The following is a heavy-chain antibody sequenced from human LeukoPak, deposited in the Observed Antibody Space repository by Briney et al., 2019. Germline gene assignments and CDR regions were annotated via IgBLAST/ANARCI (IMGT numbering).Heavy chain of an antibody. CDR2: ISITSKTI. Sequence: PGGSLRLSCAGSGFTFSSNDMSWVRQPPGKGLEWVSYISITSKTIKYADSVKGRFTISSDNAKNSLYLQMNSLRDEDTAVYYCARLVGSRSCSGGTCYSDYWGQGTLVTVSS. D-gene: IGHD2-15*01. CDR1: GFTFSSND. CDR3: ARLVGSRSCSGGTCYSDY. J-gene: IGHJ4*02. V-gene: IGHV3-48*02.